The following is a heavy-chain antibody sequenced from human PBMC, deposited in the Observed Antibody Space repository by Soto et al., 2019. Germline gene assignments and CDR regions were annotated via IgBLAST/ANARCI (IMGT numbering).Heavy chain of an antibody. CDR1: GFTVSSNY. J-gene: IGHJ6*02. CDR2: IYSGGST. Sequence: PGGSLRLSCAASGFTVSSNYMGWVRQAPGKGLEWVSVIYSGGSTYYADSVKGRFTISRDNSKNTLYLQMNSLRAEDTAVYYCARGPDCTNGVCYYYYGMDVWGQGTTVTVSS. V-gene: IGHV3-53*01. D-gene: IGHD2-8*01. CDR3: ARGPDCTNGVCYYYYGMDV.